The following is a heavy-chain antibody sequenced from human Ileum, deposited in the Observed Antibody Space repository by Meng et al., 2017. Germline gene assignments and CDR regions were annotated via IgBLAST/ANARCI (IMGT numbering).Heavy chain of an antibody. CDR3: ARHGGYYQGF. V-gene: IGHV4-4*02. CDR1: SGSITSDTY. D-gene: IGHD4-23*01. Sequence: QVQLPESGPGLVKPSGTLSLTCAVSSGSITSDTYWSWVRLPPGKGLEWIGQISHSGSTFYNPSLKSRVTMSVDKSKSQFSLMLTSVTAADTAVYYCARHGGYYQGFWGQGTLVTVSS. J-gene: IGHJ4*02. CDR2: ISHSGST.